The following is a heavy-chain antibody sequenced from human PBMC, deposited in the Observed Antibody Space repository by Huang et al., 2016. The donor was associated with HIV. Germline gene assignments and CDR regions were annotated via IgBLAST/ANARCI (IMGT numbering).Heavy chain of an antibody. V-gene: IGHV4-4*07. Sequence: QVQLQESGPGLVKPSETLSLTCTVSGGSISTYYWSWIRQSAGKGLEWSGRFYTSGNTNYNPARRSRVTMSGETSKNQFARRLTSVTAADTAVYYCARENEFCGSTNCHHYYYGLDVWGQGTTVTVSS. CDR3: ARENEFCGSTNCHHYYYGLDV. CDR1: GGSISTYY. CDR2: FYTSGNT. J-gene: IGHJ6*02. D-gene: IGHD2-2*01.